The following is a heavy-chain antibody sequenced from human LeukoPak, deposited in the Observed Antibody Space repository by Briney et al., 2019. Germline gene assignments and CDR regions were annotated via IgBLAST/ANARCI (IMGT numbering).Heavy chain of an antibody. Sequence: SETLSLTCTVSGYSISSGYYWGWIRQPPGKGLEWIGSIYHSGSTYYNPSLKSRVTISVDTSKNQFSLKLSSVTAADTAVYYCAGHFGSSSLFDYWGQGTLVTVSS. J-gene: IGHJ4*02. CDR2: IYHSGST. CDR1: GYSISSGYY. V-gene: IGHV4-38-2*02. CDR3: AGHFGSSSLFDY. D-gene: IGHD6-6*01.